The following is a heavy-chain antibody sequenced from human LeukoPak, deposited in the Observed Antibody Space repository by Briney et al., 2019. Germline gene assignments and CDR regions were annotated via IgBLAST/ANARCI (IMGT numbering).Heavy chain of an antibody. CDR3: ASQSGSRRNDS. Sequence: WGSLRLSCAASGLTFSSYAMSWVRQAPGKGLEWVSAISGSGGSTYYADPVKGRFTISIDNSKNTLYLQLNSLRAEDTAVYYCASQSGSRRNDSGGQGTLVTVPS. J-gene: IGHJ5*01. CDR1: GLTFSSYA. V-gene: IGHV3-23*01. D-gene: IGHD3-10*01. CDR2: ISGSGGST.